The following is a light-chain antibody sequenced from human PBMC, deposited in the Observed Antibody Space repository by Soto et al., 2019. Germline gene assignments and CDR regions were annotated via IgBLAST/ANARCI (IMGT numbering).Light chain of an antibody. CDR2: DAS. CDR3: QQYNSYSPA. CDR1: QSISSW. V-gene: IGKV1-5*01. J-gene: IGKJ1*01. Sequence: DIQMTQSPSTLSASVGDRVTITCRASQSISSWLAWYQQKPGKAHKLLIYDASSLESGVQSRFSGSGSGTEFTLTIRSLQPDDFATYYCQQYNSYSPAFGQGTKVDNK.